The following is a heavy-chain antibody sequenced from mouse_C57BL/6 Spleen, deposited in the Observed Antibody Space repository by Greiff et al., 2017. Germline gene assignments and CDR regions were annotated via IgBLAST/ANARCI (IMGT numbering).Heavy chain of an antibody. D-gene: IGHD3-2*01. CDR1: GYTFTDYY. CDR3: ASDTNHYLDY. Sequence: VQLQQSGPELVKPGASVKISCKASGYTFTDYYMTWVKQSHGKSLEWIGDINPNNGGTSYTQKFKGKATLTVDKSSSTAYMELRSLTSEDSAVYYCASDTNHYLDYWGQGTTLTVSS. J-gene: IGHJ2*01. V-gene: IGHV1-26*01. CDR2: INPNNGGT.